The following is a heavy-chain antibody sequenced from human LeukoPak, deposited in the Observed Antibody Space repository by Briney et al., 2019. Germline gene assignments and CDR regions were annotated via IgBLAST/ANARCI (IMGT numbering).Heavy chain of an antibody. D-gene: IGHD6-13*01. V-gene: IGHV3-23*01. CDR2: ISGSGGST. CDR1: GFTFSSYG. CDR3: AKGVIAAAGKLYFDY. Sequence: GTLRLSCAASGFTFSSYGMSWVRQAPGKGLEWVSAISGSGGSTYYADSVKGRFTISRDNSKNTLYLQMNSLRAEDTAVYYCAKGVIAAAGKLYFDYWGQGTLVTVSS. J-gene: IGHJ4*02.